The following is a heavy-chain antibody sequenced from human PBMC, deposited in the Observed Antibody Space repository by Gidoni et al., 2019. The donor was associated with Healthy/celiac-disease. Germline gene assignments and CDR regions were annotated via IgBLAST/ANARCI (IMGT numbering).Heavy chain of an antibody. Sequence: QVQLQQWGAGLLKPSETLSLTCAVYGGSFSGYYWSWIRQPPGKGLEWIGEINHSGSTNYHPSLKSRVTISVDTSKNQFSLKLSSVTAADTAVYYCARTRITIFGVVSPFDYWGQGTLVTVSS. CDR3: ARTRITIFGVVSPFDY. D-gene: IGHD3-3*01. CDR1: GGSFSGYY. V-gene: IGHV4-34*01. J-gene: IGHJ4*02. CDR2: INHSGST.